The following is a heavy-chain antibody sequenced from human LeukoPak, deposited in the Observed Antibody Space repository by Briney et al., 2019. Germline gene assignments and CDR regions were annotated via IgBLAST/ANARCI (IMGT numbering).Heavy chain of an antibody. J-gene: IGHJ4*02. CDR1: GYTFNDYY. CDR2: INPKRGAT. D-gene: IGHD1-26*01. V-gene: IGHV1-2*02. Sequence: ASVKVSCKASGYTFNDYYIHWVRQAPGQGLEWMGWINPKRGATKYVQKFQGRVTMTSDTSMSTVYMEMSRLRSDDTAVYYCARDPVGRWSPDLDYWGQGTLVTVSS. CDR3: ARDPVGRWSPDLDY.